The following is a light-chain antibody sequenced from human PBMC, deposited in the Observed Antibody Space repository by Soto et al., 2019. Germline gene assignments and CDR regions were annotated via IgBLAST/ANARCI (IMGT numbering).Light chain of an antibody. Sequence: EIVMTQSPATLSVSPGERAMFSCRASQSVDSKLAWYQQKLGQAPRLLIYDASTRATGIPARFSGSGSGTEFTLTISSLQSEDFAIYYCQQYYVWNTFGGGTKVEIK. V-gene: IGKV3D-15*01. CDR3: QQYYVWNT. CDR1: QSVDSK. CDR2: DAS. J-gene: IGKJ4*01.